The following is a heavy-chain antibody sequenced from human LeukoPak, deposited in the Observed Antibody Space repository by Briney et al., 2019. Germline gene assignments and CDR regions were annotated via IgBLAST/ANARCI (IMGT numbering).Heavy chain of an antibody. D-gene: IGHD4-23*01. J-gene: IGHJ4*02. Sequence: GGSLRLSCAVSGFTFSGYNMNWVRQAPGKGLEWIAYISSTSAIYYADSLKGRFTISRDNAKNSLYLQMNSLRVDDTAVYYCAREGDGGNSGFAYWGQGTLVTVSS. CDR3: AREGDGGNSGFAY. V-gene: IGHV3-48*01. CDR2: ISSTSAI. CDR1: GFTFSGYN.